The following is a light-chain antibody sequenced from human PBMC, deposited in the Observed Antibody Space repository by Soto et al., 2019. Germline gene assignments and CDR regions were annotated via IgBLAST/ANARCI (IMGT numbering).Light chain of an antibody. CDR1: QSVSSK. Sequence: EIVMTQSPATLSVSPGEGATLSCRASQSVSSKLAWYQQKPGQAPRLLIYGASTRATGITARFSGSGSGTEFNLIISSLQSEASAVYYCQQYNSWLWTFGKGTKVDIK. J-gene: IGKJ1*01. V-gene: IGKV3-15*01. CDR2: GAS. CDR3: QQYNSWLWT.